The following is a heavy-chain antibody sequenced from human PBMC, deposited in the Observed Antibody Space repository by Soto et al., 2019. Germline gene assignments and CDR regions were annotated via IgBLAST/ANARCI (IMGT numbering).Heavy chain of an antibody. Sequence: QVHLVQSGSDVEKPGASVKVSCKPSGYSFTSYGIGWVRQVPGQGPEWMGWISPYNGRTNYAQSVKGRVVMTTDISTNTVYLELRSLRSDDSAIYYCGRCRTDSYAMDVWGQGTTVTVSS. V-gene: IGHV1-18*01. CDR1: GYSFTSYG. CDR3: GRCRTDSYAMDV. D-gene: IGHD5-18*01. J-gene: IGHJ6*02. CDR2: ISPYNGRT.